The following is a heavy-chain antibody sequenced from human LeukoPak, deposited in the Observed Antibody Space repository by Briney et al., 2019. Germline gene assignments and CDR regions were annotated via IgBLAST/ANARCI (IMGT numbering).Heavy chain of an antibody. D-gene: IGHD3-10*01. CDR2: ISSSSNII. CDR3: ARDFAREFTIDY. CDR1: GSTFSNYN. V-gene: IGHV3-48*01. Sequence: GSLRLSCAASGSTFSNYNMNWVRQPPGKGLQWVSYISSSSNIIYYADSVKGRFTISRDNAKNSLFLQMNSLRAEDTAVYYCARDFAREFTIDYWGQGTLVTVSS. J-gene: IGHJ4*02.